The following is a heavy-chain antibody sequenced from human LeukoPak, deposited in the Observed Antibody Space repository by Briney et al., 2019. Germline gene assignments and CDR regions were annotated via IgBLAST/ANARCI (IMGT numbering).Heavy chain of an antibody. Sequence: SVTVSFQVSGYTLPEFSMHWVRQLPGKGLEWVGGLDRESGEALYAQRFQSRVTLTEDTPTDTAYMELSSVRSDDSAVYYCATAYEVDAFDLWGQGTMVTVSS. V-gene: IGHV1-24*01. CDR3: ATAYEVDAFDL. J-gene: IGHJ3*01. CDR2: LDRESGEA. CDR1: GYTLPEFS. D-gene: IGHD3-3*01.